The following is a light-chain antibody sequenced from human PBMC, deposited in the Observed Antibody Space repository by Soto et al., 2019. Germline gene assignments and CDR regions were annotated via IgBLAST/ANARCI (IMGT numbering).Light chain of an antibody. CDR1: RSVSNY. CDR3: QQRSNWPLT. J-gene: IGKJ4*01. V-gene: IGKV3-11*01. Sequence: EIVLAQSPATLSLSPGEGATLSCRASRSVSNYLAWYQQKPGQAPRLLIYDASNRATGIPARFSGSGSVTDFTLTISSLEPEDFAVYYCQQRSNWPLTFGGGTKVEIK. CDR2: DAS.